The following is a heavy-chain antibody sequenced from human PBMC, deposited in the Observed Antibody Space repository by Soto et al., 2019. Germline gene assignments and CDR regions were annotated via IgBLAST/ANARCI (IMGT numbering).Heavy chain of an antibody. CDR2: ISGSGGST. V-gene: IGHV3-23*01. CDR3: AKDKLERRTNDAFDI. CDR1: GFTFSNFG. Sequence: GGSLRLSCAASGFTFSNFGMGWVRQAPGKGLEWVSTISGSGGSTYYADSVKGRFTLSRDNSKNTLYLQMNSLRAEDTAVYYCAKDKLERRTNDAFDIWGQGTMVTVSS. D-gene: IGHD1-1*01. J-gene: IGHJ3*02.